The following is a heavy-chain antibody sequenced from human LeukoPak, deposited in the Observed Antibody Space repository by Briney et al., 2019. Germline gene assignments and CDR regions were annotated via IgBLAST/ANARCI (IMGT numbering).Heavy chain of an antibody. CDR1: GFTFSSYW. V-gene: IGHV3-7*05. CDR2: IKEDGSEK. J-gene: IGHJ4*02. Sequence: GGSLRLSCAASGFTFSSYWINWVRQAPGKGLEWVANIKEDGSEKNYVDSVKGRFTISRDNAKNSLYLQMSSLRAEDTAVYYCARDFPLRFWGQGTLVTVSS. CDR3: ARDFPLRF.